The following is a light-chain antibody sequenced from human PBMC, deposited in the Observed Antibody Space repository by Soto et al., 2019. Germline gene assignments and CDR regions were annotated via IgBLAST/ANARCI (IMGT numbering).Light chain of an antibody. CDR2: GAS. J-gene: IGKJ5*01. V-gene: IGKV3-20*01. Sequence: EIVLTQSPGTLSLSPGERATLSCRASQSISSRFLAWYQQKPGQAPRLLIYGASSRATGIPDRFSGSGSGTDFTLTISRLEPEDFAVYYCQQYGSSPRVTFGQGTRLEIK. CDR3: QQYGSSPRVT. CDR1: QSISSRF.